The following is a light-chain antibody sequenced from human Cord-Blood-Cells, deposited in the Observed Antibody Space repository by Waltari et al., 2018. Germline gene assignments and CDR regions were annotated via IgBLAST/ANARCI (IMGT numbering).Light chain of an antibody. CDR2: AAS. Sequence: DIQMTQSPSSVSASVGDRVTITCRASQSISSYLNWYQQKPGKAPKLLIYAASSLQSGVPSRFSGSGSGTDFTLTISSLQPEDFATYYCQQSCSTPLTFGGGTKVEIK. CDR3: QQSCSTPLT. CDR1: QSISSY. V-gene: IGKV1-39*01. J-gene: IGKJ4*01.